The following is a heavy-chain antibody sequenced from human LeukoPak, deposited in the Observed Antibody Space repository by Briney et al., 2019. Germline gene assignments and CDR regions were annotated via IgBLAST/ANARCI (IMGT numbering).Heavy chain of an antibody. Sequence: GGSLRLSCAASGFSVSDKYMSWVRQAPGKGLEWVSVLYTGGNIYYADFVKGRFTVSRDNSNNMVFLQMNSLTAEDTALYYCAGGQMFTSGGFDNWGQGALVTVSS. CDR3: AGGQMFTSGGFDN. J-gene: IGHJ4*02. V-gene: IGHV3-53*01. D-gene: IGHD6-19*01. CDR1: GFSVSDKY. CDR2: LYTGGNI.